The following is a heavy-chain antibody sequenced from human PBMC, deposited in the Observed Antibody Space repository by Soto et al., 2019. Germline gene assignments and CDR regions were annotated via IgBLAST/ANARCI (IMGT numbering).Heavy chain of an antibody. Sequence: GGSLGLACTASRFPFKGYSMTWIHQAPGKGLEWISYISNRGTYTHYADSVKGRFTISRDNAKNSVYLHMSSLSAEDTALYYCARAAGSPLYNVDSWGQGTQVTVSS. CDR3: ARAAGSPLYNVDS. CDR2: ISNRGTYT. D-gene: IGHD1-1*01. V-gene: IGHV3-11*06. J-gene: IGHJ4*02. CDR1: RFPFKGYS.